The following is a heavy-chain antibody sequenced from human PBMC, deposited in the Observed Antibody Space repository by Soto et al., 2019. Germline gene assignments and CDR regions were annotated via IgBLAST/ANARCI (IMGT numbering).Heavy chain of an antibody. CDR3: ARDGYYYDSSGYYWNLDY. D-gene: IGHD3-22*01. CDR1: GFTFSRYT. CDR2: ISSDGGNK. Sequence: GGSLRLSCAASGFTFSRYTIHWVRQAPGKGLEWVAVISSDGGNKYYADSVKGRFTISRDNSKNTLYLQMNSLRAEDTAVYYCARDGYYYDSSGYYWNLDYWGQGTQVTVS. J-gene: IGHJ4*02. V-gene: IGHV3-30-3*01.